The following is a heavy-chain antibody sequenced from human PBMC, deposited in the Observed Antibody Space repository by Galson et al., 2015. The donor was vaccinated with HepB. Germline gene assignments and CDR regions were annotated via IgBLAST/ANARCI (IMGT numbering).Heavy chain of an antibody. Sequence: SLRLSCAASGFSFRTYALHWVRQAPGKGLEWVAGMSSDGNNKYYADSVKGRFTVSRDNSEDTLYLQMNSLRVEDTAVYYCAREDNWNDPSDDAFDIWGQGTMVTVSS. CDR1: GFSFRTYA. D-gene: IGHD1-20*01. CDR3: AREDNWNDPSDDAFDI. V-gene: IGHV3-30-3*01. J-gene: IGHJ3*02. CDR2: MSSDGNNK.